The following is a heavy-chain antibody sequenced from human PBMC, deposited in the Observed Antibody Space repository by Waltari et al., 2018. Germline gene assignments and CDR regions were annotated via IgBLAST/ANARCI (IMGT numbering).Heavy chain of an antibody. CDR1: GFTVSSTY. CDR3: ARDPGGRYYFDY. Sequence: EVQLVESGGGLIQPGGSLRLSCAASGFTVSSTYMSWVRQAPGKGREWASVIYSGGNPYYADSVNGRFTISRDNSKNTLYLQMNSLRADDTAVYYCARDPGGRYYFDYWGQGSLVTVSS. D-gene: IGHD1-26*01. V-gene: IGHV3-53*01. J-gene: IGHJ4*02. CDR2: IYSGGNP.